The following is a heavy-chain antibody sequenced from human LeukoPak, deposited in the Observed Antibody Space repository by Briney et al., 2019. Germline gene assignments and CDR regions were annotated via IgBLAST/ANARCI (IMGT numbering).Heavy chain of an antibody. CDR2: INPSGGST. CDR3: ARIGGGGDWFLKWFDP. J-gene: IGHJ5*02. CDR1: GYTFTSYY. D-gene: IGHD2-21*02. Sequence: GASVKVSCKASGYTFTSYYMHWVRQAPGQGLEWMGIINPSGGSTSYAQKFQGRVTMTRDTSTSTVYMELSSLRSDDTAVYFCARIGGGGDWFLKWFDPWGQGTLVTVSS. V-gene: IGHV1-46*01.